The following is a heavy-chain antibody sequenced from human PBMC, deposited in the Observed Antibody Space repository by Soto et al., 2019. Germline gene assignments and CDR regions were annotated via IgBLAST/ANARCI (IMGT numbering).Heavy chain of an antibody. CDR1: GYTFTGYY. D-gene: IGHD4-17*01. J-gene: IGHJ3*02. CDR3: GRGGATVTVFVAFDI. CDR2: INPNSGGT. V-gene: IGHV1-2*04. Sequence: QVQLVQSGAEVKKPGASVKVSCKASGYTFTGYYMHWVRQAPGQGLEWMGWINPNSGGTNYAQKFQGWVTMTRDRSISTAYMELSRLRFYDTAVYDCGRGGATVTVFVAFDIWGQGTMVTVSS.